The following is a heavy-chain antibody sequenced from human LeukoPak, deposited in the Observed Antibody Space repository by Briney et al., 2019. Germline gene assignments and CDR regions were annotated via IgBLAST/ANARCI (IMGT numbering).Heavy chain of an antibody. D-gene: IGHD2-2*02. V-gene: IGHV4-39*01. Sequence: SETLSLTCTVSGGSISSSSYYWGWIRQPPGKGLEWIGSIYYSGSTYYNPSLKSRVTIFVDTSKNQFSLKLSSVTAADTAVYYCGGCSSTSCHNYYYYMDVWGKGTTVTVSS. CDR1: GGSISSSSYY. J-gene: IGHJ6*03. CDR3: GGCSSTSCHNYYYYMDV. CDR2: IYYSGST.